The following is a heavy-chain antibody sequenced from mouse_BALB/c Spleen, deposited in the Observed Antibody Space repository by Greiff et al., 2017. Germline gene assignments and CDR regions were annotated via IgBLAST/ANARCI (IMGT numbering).Heavy chain of an antibody. CDR3: ARGVGYYRYFDV. D-gene: IGHD2-2*01. J-gene: IGHJ1*01. V-gene: IGHV1-69*02. CDR1: GYTFTSYW. CDR2: IYPSDSYT. Sequence: VQLQQSGAELVRPGASVKLSCKASGYTFTSYWINWVKQRPGQGLEWIGNIYPSDSYTNYNQKFKDKATLTVDKSSSTAYMQLSSPTSEDSAVYCWARGVGYYRYFDVWGAGTTVTVSS.